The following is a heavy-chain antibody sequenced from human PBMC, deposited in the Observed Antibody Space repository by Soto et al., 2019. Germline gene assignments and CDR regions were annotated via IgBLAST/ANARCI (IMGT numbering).Heavy chain of an antibody. J-gene: IGHJ4*02. CDR3: ASPIEGKYYDFWSGYYTGWRYFDY. D-gene: IGHD3-3*01. Sequence: PSETLSLTCTVSGGSISSYYWSWIRQPAGKGLEWIGRIYTSGSTNYNPSLKSRVTMSVDTSKNQFSLKLSSVTAAHTAVYYCASPIEGKYYDFWSGYYTGWRYFDYWGQGTLVTVSS. V-gene: IGHV4-4*07. CDR2: IYTSGST. CDR1: GGSISSYY.